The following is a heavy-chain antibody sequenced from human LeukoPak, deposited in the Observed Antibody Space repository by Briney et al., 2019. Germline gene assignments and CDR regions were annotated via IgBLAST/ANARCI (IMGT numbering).Heavy chain of an antibody. V-gene: IGHV4-59*01. CDR3: AREGVTKYYFDY. CDR1: GDSISIFY. Sequence: SETLSLTRTVSGDSISIFYWSWIRQPPGKGLEWIGYIYCSGSTKYNPSLKSRVTISVDTSKNQFSLKLSSVTAADTAVYYCAREGVTKYYFDYWGQGTLVTVSS. J-gene: IGHJ4*02. CDR2: IYCSGST. D-gene: IGHD4-11*01.